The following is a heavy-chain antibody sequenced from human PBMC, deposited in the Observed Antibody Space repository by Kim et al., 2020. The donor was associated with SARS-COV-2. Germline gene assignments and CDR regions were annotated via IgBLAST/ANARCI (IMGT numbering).Heavy chain of an antibody. J-gene: IGHJ4*02. CDR1: GFTFSSYA. CDR3: ARDPVLRYFDWLLAGAYFDY. V-gene: IGHV3-30*04. Sequence: GGSLRLSCAASGFTFSSYAMHWVRQAPGKGLEWVAVISYDGSNKYYADSVKGRFTISRDNSKNTLYLQMNSLRSEDTAVYYCARDPVLRYFDWLLAGAYFDYWGQGSLVTVSS. CDR2: ISYDGSNK. D-gene: IGHD3-9*01.